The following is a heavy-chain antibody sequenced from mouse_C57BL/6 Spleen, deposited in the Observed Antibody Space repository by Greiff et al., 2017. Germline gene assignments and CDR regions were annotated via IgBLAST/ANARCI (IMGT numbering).Heavy chain of an antibody. J-gene: IGHJ3*01. CDR1: GYTFTGYW. Sequence: VKLVESGAELMKPGASVKLSCKASGYTFTGYWIEWVKQRPGHGLEWLGEILPGSGSTNYTEKFKGKATFTADTSSNTAYMQLSSLTAEDSAIYYCARGGGAPGFAYWGQGTLVTVSA. CDR2: ILPGSGST. CDR3: ARGGGAPGFAY. V-gene: IGHV1-9*01.